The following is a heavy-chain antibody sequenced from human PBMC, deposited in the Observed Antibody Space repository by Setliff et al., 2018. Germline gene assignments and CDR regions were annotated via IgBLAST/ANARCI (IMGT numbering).Heavy chain of an antibody. CDR1: GFTFSSYW. CDR2: VNSDGSST. J-gene: IGHJ4*01. CDR3: VLFGDRDTVDS. D-gene: IGHD3-16*01. V-gene: IGHV3-74*01. Sequence: GGSLRLSCAASGFTFSSYWMHWVRQAPGKGLVWVSRVNSDGSSTTYADSVKGRFTMSRDNAKNSLYLQMNSLRAEDTAFYHCVLFGDRDTVDSWGQGNAGHRLL.